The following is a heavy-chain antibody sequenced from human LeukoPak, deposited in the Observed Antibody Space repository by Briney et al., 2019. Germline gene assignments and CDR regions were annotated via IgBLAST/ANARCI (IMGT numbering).Heavy chain of an antibody. J-gene: IGHJ5*01. D-gene: IGHD2-15*01. CDR2: IYPDDSDT. Sequence: GESLKISCEGSGYTFRSYWIGWVRQTPGKDLEWMGMIYPDDSDTRYSPSFQGQVTFSADLSLNTAYLQWISLEASDTAIYYCTRQSQACSTGSCYVVSWGQGTQVTVSS. CDR3: TRQSQACSTGSCYVVS. CDR1: GYTFRSYW. V-gene: IGHV5-51*01.